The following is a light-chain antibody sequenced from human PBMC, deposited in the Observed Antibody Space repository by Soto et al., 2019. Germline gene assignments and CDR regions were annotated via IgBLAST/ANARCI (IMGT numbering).Light chain of an antibody. CDR3: GTWDSSLSAVV. Sequence: QSALTQPPSVSAAPGQTVTISCSGSSSNIGNNYVSWYQQLPGTAPKLLIYENNKRPSGIPDRFSGSKSGTSATLGITGLQTGDEADYYCGTWDSSLSAVVFGGGNKLTVL. CDR1: SSNIGNNY. J-gene: IGLJ2*01. CDR2: ENN. V-gene: IGLV1-51*02.